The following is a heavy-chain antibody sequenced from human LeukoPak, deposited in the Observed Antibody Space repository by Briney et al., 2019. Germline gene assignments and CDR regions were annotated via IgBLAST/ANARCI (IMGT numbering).Heavy chain of an antibody. CDR3: ARSYYDSSGYYYRGRDAFDI. D-gene: IGHD3-22*01. CDR1: GYTFTSYD. V-gene: IGHV1-69*04. J-gene: IGHJ3*02. Sequence: ASVKVSCKASGYTFTSYDINWVRQAPGQGLEWMGRIIPILGIANYAQKFQGRVTITADKSTSTAYMELSSLRSEDTAVYYCARSYYDSSGYYYRGRDAFDIWGQGTMVTVSS. CDR2: IIPILGIA.